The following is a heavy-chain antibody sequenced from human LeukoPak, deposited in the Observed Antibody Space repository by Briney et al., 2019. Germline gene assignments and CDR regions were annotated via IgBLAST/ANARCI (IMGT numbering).Heavy chain of an antibody. J-gene: IGHJ4*02. Sequence: GGSLRLSCAASGFTFSGYWMSWVRQAPGKGLEWVANIKQDGSEKYYVDSVKGRFTISRDNAKNSLYLQMNSLRAEDTAVYYCATSGGYYQFDYWGQGTLVTVSS. CDR2: IKQDGSEK. CDR3: ATSGGYYQFDY. D-gene: IGHD1-26*01. CDR1: GFTFSGYW. V-gene: IGHV3-7*03.